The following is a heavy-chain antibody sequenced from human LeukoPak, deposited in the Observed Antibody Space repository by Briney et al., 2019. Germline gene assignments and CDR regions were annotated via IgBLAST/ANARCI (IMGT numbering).Heavy chain of an antibody. V-gene: IGHV3-73*01. CDR1: GFTFSGSA. Sequence: GGSLRLSCAASGFTFSGSAIHWVRHPSGKGLEWVGRIRGTANNYATAYAASVKGRFTISRDDSKKTAYLQMNSLKTDDTAIYYCTISHDYGDNWGQGTLVSVSS. J-gene: IGHJ4*02. D-gene: IGHD4-17*01. CDR2: IRGTANNYAT. CDR3: TISHDYGDN.